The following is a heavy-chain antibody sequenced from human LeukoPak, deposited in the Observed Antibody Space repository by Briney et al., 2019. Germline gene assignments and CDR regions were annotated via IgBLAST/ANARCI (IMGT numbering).Heavy chain of an antibody. CDR1: GGSISSGGYY. CDR3: ARAPVATAGADWVDH. D-gene: IGHD2-2*01. V-gene: IGHV4-31*11. Sequence: TLSLTCAVSGGSISSGGYYWCCSRQHPGKGLECLGYIYYSGSTYYNPSLKSRVTISVHTSKNQFSLMLSSVTAADTAVYYCARAPVATAGADWVDHWGQGTLVTVSS. CDR2: IYYSGST. J-gene: IGHJ5*02.